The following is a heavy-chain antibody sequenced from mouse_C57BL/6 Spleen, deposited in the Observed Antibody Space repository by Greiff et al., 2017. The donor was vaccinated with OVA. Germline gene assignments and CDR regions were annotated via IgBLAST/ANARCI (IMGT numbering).Heavy chain of an antibody. CDR1: GYSFTGYY. J-gene: IGHJ4*01. CDR3: ARRAMDY. Sequence: DVQLQESGPELVKPGASVKISCKASGYSFTGYYMNWVKQSPEKSLEWIGEINPSTGGTTYNQKFKAKATLTVDKSSSTAYMQLKSLTSEDSAVYYCARRAMDYWGQGTSVTVSS. CDR2: INPSTGGT. V-gene: IGHV1-42*01.